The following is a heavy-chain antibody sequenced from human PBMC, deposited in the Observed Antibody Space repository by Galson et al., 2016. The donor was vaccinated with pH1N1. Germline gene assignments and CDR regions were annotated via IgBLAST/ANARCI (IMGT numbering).Heavy chain of an antibody. CDR1: GFTLRTYG. V-gene: IGHV3-30*02. D-gene: IGHD4-17*01. J-gene: IGHJ5*02. CDR3: AKDTGDYGWFDP. Sequence: SLRLSCAASGFTLRTYGIHWVRQTPGKGLEWLALMPYDGINEYYADSVKGRFTMSRDTSKNTLYLQMKSLRAEDTALYYCAKDTGDYGWFDPWGQGTLVTVSS. CDR2: MPYDGINE.